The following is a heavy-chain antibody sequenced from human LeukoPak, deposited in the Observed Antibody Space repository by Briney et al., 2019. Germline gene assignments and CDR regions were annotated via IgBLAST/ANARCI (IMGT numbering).Heavy chain of an antibody. CDR3: ARSYSSGFDY. V-gene: IGHV3-21*01. J-gene: IGHJ4*02. CDR1: GFTFSSYS. D-gene: IGHD6-19*01. CDR2: ITSSSSYI. Sequence: GGSLRLSCAASGFTFSSYSMNWVRQAPGKGLEWVSSITSSSSYIYYADSVKGRFTISRDNAKNSLYLQMNSLRAADTAVYYCARSYSSGFDYWGQGTLVTVSS.